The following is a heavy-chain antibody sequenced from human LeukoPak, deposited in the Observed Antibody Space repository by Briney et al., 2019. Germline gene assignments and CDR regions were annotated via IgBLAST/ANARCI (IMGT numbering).Heavy chain of an antibody. V-gene: IGHV3-21*01. CDR3: ARGRKIYDILTGPQFDP. CDR1: GFTFSSYS. D-gene: IGHD3-9*01. Sequence: GGSLRLSCAASGFTFSSYSMNWVRQAPGKGLEWVSSISSSSSYIYYADSVKGRFTISRDNAKNSLYLQMNSLRAEDTAVYYCARGRKIYDILTGPQFDPWGQGTLVTVSS. J-gene: IGHJ5*02. CDR2: ISSSSSYI.